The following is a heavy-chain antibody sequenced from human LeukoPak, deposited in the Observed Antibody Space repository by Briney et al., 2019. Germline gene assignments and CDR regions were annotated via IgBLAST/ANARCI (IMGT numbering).Heavy chain of an antibody. D-gene: IGHD2-21*02. Sequence: GGSLRLSCAISGFSFSNSWMSWVRQAPGKGLEWVSYISSSGSTIYYADSVKGRFTISRDNAKNSLYLQMNSLRAEDTALYHCAKEVDCPSDCLFFHSWGQGTLVTVSS. CDR3: AKEVDCPSDCLFFHS. J-gene: IGHJ4*02. CDR2: ISSSGSTI. V-gene: IGHV3-48*04. CDR1: GFSFSNSW.